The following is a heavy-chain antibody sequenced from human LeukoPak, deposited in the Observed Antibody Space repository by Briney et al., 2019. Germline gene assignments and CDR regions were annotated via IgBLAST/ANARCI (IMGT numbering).Heavy chain of an antibody. D-gene: IGHD6-13*01. CDR2: ISSSSSYI. Sequence: PGGSLRLSCAASGFTVSSNYMSWVRQAPGKGLEWVSSISSSSSYIYYADSVKGRFTISRDNAKNSLYLQMNSLRAEDTAVYYCARDPDSSSWYYWFDPWGQGTLVTVSS. J-gene: IGHJ5*02. V-gene: IGHV3-21*01. CDR3: ARDPDSSSWYYWFDP. CDR1: GFTVSSNY.